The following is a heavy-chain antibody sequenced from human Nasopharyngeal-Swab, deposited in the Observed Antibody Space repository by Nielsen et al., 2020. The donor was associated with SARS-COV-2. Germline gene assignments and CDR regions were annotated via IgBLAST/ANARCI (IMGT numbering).Heavy chain of an antibody. Sequence: GESLKISCAASGFTFSSYWMSWVRQAPGKWLEWVANIKQDGSEKYYVDSVKGRFTISRDNAKNSLYLQMNSLRAEDTAVYYCARELYCAGNCPPDYWGQGTPVTVSS. D-gene: IGHD2-21*02. CDR1: GFTFSSYW. CDR2: IKQDGSEK. V-gene: IGHV3-7*01. CDR3: ARELYCAGNCPPDY. J-gene: IGHJ4*02.